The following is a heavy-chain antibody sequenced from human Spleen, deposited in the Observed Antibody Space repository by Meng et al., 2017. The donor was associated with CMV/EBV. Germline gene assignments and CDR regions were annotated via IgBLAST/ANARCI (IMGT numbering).Heavy chain of an antibody. D-gene: IGHD6-19*01. CDR1: YIFTGFY. J-gene: IGHJ4*02. CDR3: TRKATYSSGWDYYFDS. V-gene: IGHV1-2*02. CDR2: VDPTSGGT. Sequence: YIFTGFYIRWVRQAPELGLEWMGYVDPTSGGTHYAQKFQGRVTMTRDTTISTAYMELTRLKADDTAVYYCTRKATYSSGWDYYFDSWGQGALVTVSS.